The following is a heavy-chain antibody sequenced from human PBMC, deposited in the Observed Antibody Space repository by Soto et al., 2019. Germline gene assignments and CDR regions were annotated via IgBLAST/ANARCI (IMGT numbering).Heavy chain of an antibody. V-gene: IGHV1-3*01. CDR1: GYTFTSYA. Sequence: GASVKVSCKASGYTFTSYAMHWVRQAPGQRLEWMGWINAGNGNTKYSQKFQGRVTITRDTSASTAYMELSSLRSEDTAVYYCASGRDSSGYYYGRSDYWGQGTLVTL. CDR3: ASGRDSSGYYYGRSDY. CDR2: INAGNGNT. J-gene: IGHJ4*02. D-gene: IGHD3-22*01.